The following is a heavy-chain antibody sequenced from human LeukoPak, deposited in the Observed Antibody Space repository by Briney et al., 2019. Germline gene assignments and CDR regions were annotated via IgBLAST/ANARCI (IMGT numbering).Heavy chain of an antibody. V-gene: IGHV4-4*07. CDR1: GGSISSYD. CDR2: MYTSGST. CDR3: ARDYSRSSGYDP. J-gene: IGHJ5*02. Sequence: SETLSLTCTVSGGSISSYDWSWIRQPAGKGLEWIGRMYTSGSTNYNPSLKIRVTMSVDTSKNQFSLKLSSVTAADTAVYYCARDYSRSSGYDPWGQGTLVTVSS. D-gene: IGHD3-10*01.